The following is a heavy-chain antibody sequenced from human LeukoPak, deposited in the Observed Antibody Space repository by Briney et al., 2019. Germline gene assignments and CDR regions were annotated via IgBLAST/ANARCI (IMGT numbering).Heavy chain of an antibody. Sequence: PSETLSLTRAVYGGSISSGSYYWSWIRQPAGKGLEWIGRIYTSGSTNYNPSLKSRVTISVDTSKNQFSLKLSSVTAADTAVYYCASQRVVTYYYYMDVWGKGTTVTVSS. D-gene: IGHD2-21*02. J-gene: IGHJ6*03. V-gene: IGHV4-61*02. CDR1: GGSISSGSYY. CDR3: ASQRVVTYYYYMDV. CDR2: IYTSGST.